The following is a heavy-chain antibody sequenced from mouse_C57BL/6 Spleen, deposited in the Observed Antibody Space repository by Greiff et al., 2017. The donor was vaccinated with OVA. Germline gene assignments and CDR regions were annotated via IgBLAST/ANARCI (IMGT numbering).Heavy chain of an antibody. CDR1: GYTFTDYE. CDR3: TRSGDAWFAY. Sequence: QVQLKESGAELVRPGASVTLSCKASGYTFTDYEMHWVKQTPVHGLEWIGAIDPETGGTAYNQKFKGKAILTADKSSSTAYLELRSLPSEDAAVYYCTRSGDAWFAYWGQGTLVTVSA. J-gene: IGHJ3*01. D-gene: IGHD2-13*01. CDR2: IDPETGGT. V-gene: IGHV1-15*01.